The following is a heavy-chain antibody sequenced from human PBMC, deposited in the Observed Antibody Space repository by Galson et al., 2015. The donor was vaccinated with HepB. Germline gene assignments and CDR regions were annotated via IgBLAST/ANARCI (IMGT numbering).Heavy chain of an antibody. V-gene: IGHV3-74*01. J-gene: IGHJ4*02. Sequence: SLRLSCAASGFTFSSYWMHWVRQAPGKGLVWVSHINSDGSSTSYADSVKGRFTISRDNAKNTLYLQMNSLRAEDTAVYYCARDPDYGDYPDNWGQGTLVTVSS. D-gene: IGHD4-17*01. CDR3: ARDPDYGDYPDN. CDR1: GFTFSSYW. CDR2: INSDGSST.